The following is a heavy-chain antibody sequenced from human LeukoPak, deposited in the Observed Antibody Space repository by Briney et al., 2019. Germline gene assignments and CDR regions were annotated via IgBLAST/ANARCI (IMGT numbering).Heavy chain of an antibody. CDR1: GFTFSSYG. D-gene: IGHD3-22*01. Sequence: GGSLRPSCAASGFTFSSYGMHWVRQAPGKGLEWVAVISYDGSNKYYADSVKGRFTISRDNSKNTLYLQMNSLRAEDTAVYYCAKDYYDKHPVYYFDYWGQGTLVTVSS. V-gene: IGHV3-30*18. J-gene: IGHJ4*02. CDR2: ISYDGSNK. CDR3: AKDYYDKHPVYYFDY.